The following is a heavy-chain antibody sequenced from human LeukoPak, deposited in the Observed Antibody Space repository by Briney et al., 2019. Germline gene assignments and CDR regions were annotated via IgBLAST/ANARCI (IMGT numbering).Heavy chain of an antibody. CDR1: GYTFTGYY. D-gene: IGHD3-22*01. Sequence: VKVSCEASGYTFTGYYMHWVRQAPGQGLEWMGWINPNSGGTNYAQKFQGRVTMTRDTSISTAYMELSRLRSDDTAVYYCARERPGSYDSSGVGFDPWGQGTLATVSS. CDR2: INPNSGGT. CDR3: ARERPGSYDSSGVGFDP. J-gene: IGHJ5*02. V-gene: IGHV1-2*02.